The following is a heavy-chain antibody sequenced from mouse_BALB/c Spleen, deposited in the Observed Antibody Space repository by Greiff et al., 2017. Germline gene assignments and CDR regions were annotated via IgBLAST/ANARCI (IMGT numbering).Heavy chain of an antibody. D-gene: IGHD2-3*01. CDR3: ARHRNGYYDYYAMDY. V-gene: IGHV5-12-2*01. J-gene: IGHJ4*01. CDR1: GFTFSSYT. CDR2: ISNGGGST. Sequence: EVKLMESGGGLVQPGGSLKLSCAASGFTFSSYTMSWVRQTPEKRLEWVAYISNGGGSTYYPDTVKGRFTISRDNAKNTLYLQMSSLKSEDTAMYYCARHRNGYYDYYAMDYWGQGTSVTVSS.